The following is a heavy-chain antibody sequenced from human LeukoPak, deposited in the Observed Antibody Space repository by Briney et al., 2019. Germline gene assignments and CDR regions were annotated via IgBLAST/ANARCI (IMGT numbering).Heavy chain of an antibody. V-gene: IGHV3-21*01. D-gene: IGHD6-13*01. Sequence: PGGSLRLSCAASGFTFSSYTMNWVRQAPGKGLEWVSSISISSSSIYYADSVKGRFTISRDNAKNSLYLQMNSLRDDDTAVYYCAKVVPARGTPENAFDIWGQGTMVTVSS. CDR2: ISISSSSI. CDR3: AKVVPARGTPENAFDI. J-gene: IGHJ3*02. CDR1: GFTFSSYT.